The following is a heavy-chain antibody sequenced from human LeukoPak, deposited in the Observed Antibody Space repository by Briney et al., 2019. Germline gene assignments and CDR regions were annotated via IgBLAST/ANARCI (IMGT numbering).Heavy chain of an antibody. V-gene: IGHV4-4*07. CDR1: GGSISSYY. D-gene: IGHD2-2*01. CDR2: IYTSGST. CDR3: ARDSTSCYGAGCYNWFDP. Sequence: SETLPLTCTVSGGSISSYYWSWIRQPAGKGLEWIGRIYTSGSTNYNPSLKSRVTISVDKSKNQFSLKLSSVTAADTAVYHCARDSTSCYGAGCYNWFDPWGQGTLVTVSS. J-gene: IGHJ5*02.